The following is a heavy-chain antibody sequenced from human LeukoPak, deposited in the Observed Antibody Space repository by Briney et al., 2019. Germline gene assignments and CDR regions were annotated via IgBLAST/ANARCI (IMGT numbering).Heavy chain of an antibody. CDR1: GFTFRTTR. CDR2: INSRGDSI. CDR3: AWLYYYYMDV. D-gene: IGHD5-12*01. J-gene: IGHJ6*03. V-gene: IGHV3-21*01. Sequence: GGSLRLSCAASGFTFRTTRMTWVRQAPGKGPEYIATINSRGDSINYADSVKGRFTVSRDNSKNLLYLQMNSLRVEDTGVYYCAWLYYYYMDVWGKGTTVTVSS.